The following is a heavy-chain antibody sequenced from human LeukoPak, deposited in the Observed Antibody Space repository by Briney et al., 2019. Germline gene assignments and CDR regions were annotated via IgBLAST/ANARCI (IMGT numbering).Heavy chain of an antibody. V-gene: IGHV4-34*01. Sequence: SETLSLTCAVYGGSFSGYYWSWIRQPPGKGLEWIGEINHSGSTNYNPSLKSRVTISVDTSKNQFSLKLSSVTAADTAVYYCARHPIFPFCSGGSCYRDSPRVFDYWGQGTLVTVSS. CDR2: INHSGST. CDR1: GGSFSGYY. CDR3: ARHPIFPFCSGGSCYRDSPRVFDY. J-gene: IGHJ4*02. D-gene: IGHD2-15*01.